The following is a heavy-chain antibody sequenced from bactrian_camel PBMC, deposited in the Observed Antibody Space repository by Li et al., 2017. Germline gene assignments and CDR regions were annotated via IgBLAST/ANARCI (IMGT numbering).Heavy chain of an antibody. J-gene: IGHJ4*01. CDR1: PDTSKPYTTYC. D-gene: IGHD5*01. CDR2: IDADGAI. Sequence: VQLVESGGGSVQAGGSLRLSCKASPDTSKPYTTYCMAWFRQSPGKGREGVAAIDADGAINYADSAKGRFTISRDNAKNTLYLQMNSLKPEDTAMYYCAADEYNLGLARSYTYWGQGTQVTVS. V-gene: IGHV3S1*01. CDR3: AADEYNLGLARSYTY.